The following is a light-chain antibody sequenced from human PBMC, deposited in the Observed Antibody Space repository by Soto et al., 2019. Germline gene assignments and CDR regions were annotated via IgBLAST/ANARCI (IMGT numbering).Light chain of an antibody. V-gene: IGLV2-14*01. CDR2: EVN. CDR1: SSDVGDYNY. J-gene: IGLJ1*01. Sequence: LTQPASVSGSPGQSITISCTGASSDVGDYNYVSWYQHHPGKAPKLLIYEVNNRPSGVSDRFSGSKSDNVASLTISWLQAQDEADYYCSSYTSSSTYVFGTGTKVTVL. CDR3: SSYTSSSTYV.